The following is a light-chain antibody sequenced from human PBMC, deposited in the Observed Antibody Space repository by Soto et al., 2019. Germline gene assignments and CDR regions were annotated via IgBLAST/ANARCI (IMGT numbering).Light chain of an antibody. V-gene: IGKV3-15*01. J-gene: IGKJ1*01. CDR1: QSVTNT. CDR2: DAS. CDR3: QQYNSWPST. Sequence: EIVMTQSPATLSVSPGERATLSCRASQSVTNTLAWYQQKPGQAPRLLIYDASTRATGIPARFSGSGSGTEFTLTISSLQSEDFAVYYCQQYNSWPSTCGQGTKVEIK.